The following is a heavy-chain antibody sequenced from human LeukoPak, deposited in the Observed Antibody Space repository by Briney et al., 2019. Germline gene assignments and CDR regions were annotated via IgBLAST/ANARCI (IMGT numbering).Heavy chain of an antibody. CDR3: ARGGPVAATHKYFQY. V-gene: IGHV1-8*01. CDR2: MNPNSGNT. Sequence: ASVKVSCKASGYTFTNYDINWVRQATGQGLEWMGWMNPNSGNTDYAQKFQGRVTMTRNTSITTAYMELSILRSEDTAIYYCARGGPVAATHKYFQYWGQGTLVTVSS. CDR1: GYTFTNYD. J-gene: IGHJ1*01. D-gene: IGHD6-19*01.